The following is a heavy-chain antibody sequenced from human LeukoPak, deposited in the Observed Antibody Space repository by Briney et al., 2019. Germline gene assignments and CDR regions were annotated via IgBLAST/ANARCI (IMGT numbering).Heavy chain of an antibody. V-gene: IGHV5-51*01. CDR2: IYPGDSDT. D-gene: IGHD2-2*01. Sequence: GESLKISCKGSGNSFTSYWIGWVRQMPGKGLEWMGIIYPGDSDTRYSPSFQGQVTISADKSISTAYLQWSSLKASDTAMYYCARRRYCSSTSCGDFDYWGQGTLVTVSS. CDR1: GNSFTSYW. J-gene: IGHJ4*02. CDR3: ARRRYCSSTSCGDFDY.